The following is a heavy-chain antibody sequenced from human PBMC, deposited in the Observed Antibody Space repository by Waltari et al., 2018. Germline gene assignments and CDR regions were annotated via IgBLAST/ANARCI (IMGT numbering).Heavy chain of an antibody. CDR3: ARGWLQVAPPYYYYMDV. D-gene: IGHD6-19*01. CDR2: INHNASP. Sequence: QVQLLQWGAGLLKPSETLSLTCAVYGGSFSGYYWSWLRQLPGKGLELLGEINHNASPDYNPSLKSRATIVIETSKNQFSLKLDSVTAADTGVYYCARGWLQVAPPYYYYMDVWDRGTAVTVSS. V-gene: IGHV4-34*01. CDR1: GGSFSGYY. J-gene: IGHJ6*03.